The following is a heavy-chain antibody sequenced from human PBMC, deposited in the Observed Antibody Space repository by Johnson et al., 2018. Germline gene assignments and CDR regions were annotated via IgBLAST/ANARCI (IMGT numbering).Heavy chain of an antibody. CDR1: GFTFSTYE. CDR3: ARRLPYYGMDG. Sequence: EQLQEAGGGLVQPGGSLGPPCAASGFTFSTYEMYWVRQAARQGLEWVSLMTTAGDTYYADSVKGRFTISRENAKNAFYLQMNSLRAGDTAVYSCARRLPYYGMDGGGQGTTVTVSS. D-gene: IGHD2-21*01. J-gene: IGHJ6*02. V-gene: IGHV3-13*01. CDR2: MTTAGDT.